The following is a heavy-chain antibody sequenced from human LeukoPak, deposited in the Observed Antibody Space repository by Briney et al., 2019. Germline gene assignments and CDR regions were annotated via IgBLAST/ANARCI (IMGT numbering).Heavy chain of an antibody. CDR3: ASSSLDFWSGYQDY. CDR2: IKQDGSEK. D-gene: IGHD3-3*01. Sequence: AGGSLRLSCAASGFTFSSYWMSWVRQAPGKGLEWVANIKQDGSEKYYVDSVKGRFTISRDNAKNSLYLQMNSLRAEDTAVYYCASSSLDFWSGYQDYWGQGTLVTVSS. V-gene: IGHV3-7*01. J-gene: IGHJ4*02. CDR1: GFTFSSYW.